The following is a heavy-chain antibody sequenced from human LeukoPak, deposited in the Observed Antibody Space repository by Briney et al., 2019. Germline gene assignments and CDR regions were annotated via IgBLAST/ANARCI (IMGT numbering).Heavy chain of an antibody. CDR3: TTSLSITMVRGVTIPFDY. J-gene: IGHJ4*02. CDR2: IKSKIDGGTT. V-gene: IGHV3-15*01. D-gene: IGHD3-10*01. Sequence: GGSLRLSCAASGFTFSNAWMSWVRQAPGKGLEWVGRIKSKIDGGTTDYAAPVKGRFTISRDDSKNTLYLQMNSLKTEDTAVYYCTTSLSITMVRGVTIPFDYWGQGTLVTVSS. CDR1: GFTFSNAW.